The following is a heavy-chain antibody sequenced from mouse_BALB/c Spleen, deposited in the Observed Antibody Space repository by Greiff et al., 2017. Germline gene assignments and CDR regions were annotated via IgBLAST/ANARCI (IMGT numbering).Heavy chain of an antibody. CDR1: GYSFTSYY. CDR3: AINWVAWFAY. D-gene: IGHD4-1*01. J-gene: IGHJ3*01. V-gene: IGHV1S135*01. Sequence: VQLKESGPELMKPGASVKISCKASGYSFTSYYMHWVKQSHGKSLEWIGYIDPFNGGTSYNQKFKGKATLTVDKSSSTAYMHLSSLTSEDSAVYYCAINWVAWFAYWGQGTLVTVSA. CDR2: IDPFNGGT.